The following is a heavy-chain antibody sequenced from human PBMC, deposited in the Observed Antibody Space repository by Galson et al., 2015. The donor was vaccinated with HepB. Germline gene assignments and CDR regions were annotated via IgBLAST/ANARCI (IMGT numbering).Heavy chain of an antibody. J-gene: IGHJ3*02. D-gene: IGHD5-18*01. Sequence: SLRLSCAASGFTFSSYSMNWARQAPGKGLEWVSSISSSSSYIYYADSVKGRFTISRDNAKNSLYLQMNSLRAEDTAVYYCARDRGYSYGYSAFDIWGQGTMVTVSS. CDR2: ISSSSSYI. CDR1: GFTFSSYS. V-gene: IGHV3-21*01. CDR3: ARDRGYSYGYSAFDI.